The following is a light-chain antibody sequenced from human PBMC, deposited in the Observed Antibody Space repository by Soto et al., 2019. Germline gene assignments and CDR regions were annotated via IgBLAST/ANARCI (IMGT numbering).Light chain of an antibody. CDR1: SSDIGNNY. CDR2: END. Sequence: QSVLTQPPSVSAAPGQKVTISCSGSSSDIGNNYVSWYQQLPGTAPKLLIYENDKRPSGIPDRFSGSKSDTSATLGITGLQTGDEADYYCGTWDSSLSAGGVFGTGTKLTVL. V-gene: IGLV1-51*02. J-gene: IGLJ1*01. CDR3: GTWDSSLSAGGV.